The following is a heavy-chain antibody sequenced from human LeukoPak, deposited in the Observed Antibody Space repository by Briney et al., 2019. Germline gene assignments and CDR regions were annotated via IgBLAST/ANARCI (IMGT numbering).Heavy chain of an antibody. CDR3: ARTRRGGFDY. CDR1: GGSISSYY. CDR2: IYYSGST. J-gene: IGHJ4*02. V-gene: IGHV4-59*01. D-gene: IGHD3-16*01. Sequence: PSETLSLTCTVSGGSISSYYWSWIRQPPGKGLEWIGYIYYSGSTNYNPSLKSRVTISVDTSKNQFSLKLGSVTAADTAVYYCARTRRGGFDYWGQGTLVTVSS.